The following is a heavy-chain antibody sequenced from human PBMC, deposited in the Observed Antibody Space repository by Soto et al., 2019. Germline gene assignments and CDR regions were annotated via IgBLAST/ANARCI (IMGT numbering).Heavy chain of an antibody. CDR2: IRNKANSYTT. CDR3: TRDLPTGRPRVLDV. V-gene: IGHV3-72*01. CDR1: GFTFSDHY. Sequence: EVQLVESGGGLVQPGGSLRLSCAASGFTFSDHYMDWVRQAPGKGLEWVARIRNKANSYTTAYSASVKDRFTISIDDSTSSLYKQTTSLKTEDPAVYYRTRDLPTGRPRVLDVWGQGPTVTVSS. D-gene: IGHD3-9*01. J-gene: IGHJ6*02.